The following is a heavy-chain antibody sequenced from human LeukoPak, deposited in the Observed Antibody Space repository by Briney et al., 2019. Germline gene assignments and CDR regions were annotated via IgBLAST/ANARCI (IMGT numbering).Heavy chain of an antibody. J-gene: IGHJ4*02. V-gene: IGHV4-39*07. CDR2: ISYSGTT. CDR3: ARGYSGYDGYFDY. D-gene: IGHD5-12*01. CDR1: GGSISSRPYY. Sequence: SETLSLTCTVSGGSISSRPYYWGWVRQSPGKGLEWIGTISYSGTTYYNPSLKSRVTISLDTSKNQFSLKLSSVTAADTAIYYCARGYSGYDGYFDYWGQGTLVTVSS.